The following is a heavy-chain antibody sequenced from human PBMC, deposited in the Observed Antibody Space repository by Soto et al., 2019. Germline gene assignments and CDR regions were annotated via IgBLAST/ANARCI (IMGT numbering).Heavy chain of an antibody. CDR2: ISYDGSNK. CDR3: ARDLWRYCSGGSCYQPIYYYYYGMDV. J-gene: IGHJ6*04. Sequence: GGSLRLSCAASGFTFSSYAMHWVRQAPGKGLEWVAVISYDGSNKYYADSVKGRFTISRDNSKNTLYLQMHSLRGKDKAVYYCARDLWRYCSGGSCYQPIYYYYYGMDVWGRGTTVTVSS. CDR1: GFTFSSYA. V-gene: IGHV3-30-3*01. D-gene: IGHD2-15*01.